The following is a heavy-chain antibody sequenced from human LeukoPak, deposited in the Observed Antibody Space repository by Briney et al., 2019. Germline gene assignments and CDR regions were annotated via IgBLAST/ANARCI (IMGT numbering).Heavy chain of an antibody. CDR1: RFTFSSYS. V-gene: IGHV3-21*04. Sequence: GGSLRLSCAASRFTFSSYSMNWVRQAPGKGLEWVSSISSSSSYIYYADSVKGRFTISRDNAKNSLYLQMNSLRAEDTALYYCAKGVGYKQLFDYWGQGTLVTVSS. CDR3: AKGVGYKQLFDY. CDR2: ISSSSSYI. J-gene: IGHJ4*02. D-gene: IGHD5-24*01.